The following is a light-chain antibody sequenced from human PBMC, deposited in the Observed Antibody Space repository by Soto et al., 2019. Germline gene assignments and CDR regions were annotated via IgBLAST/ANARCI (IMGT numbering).Light chain of an antibody. Sequence: IVLTQSPGTLSLSPGERATLSCRASQSVSSSYLAWYQQKPGQAPRLLIYGASSSATGIPDRVSGSGSGTDFTLTISRLEPEDFAVYYCHQYRSSPPHTFGQGTKLEIK. CDR2: GAS. CDR3: HQYRSSPPHT. V-gene: IGKV3-20*01. J-gene: IGKJ2*01. CDR1: QSVSSSY.